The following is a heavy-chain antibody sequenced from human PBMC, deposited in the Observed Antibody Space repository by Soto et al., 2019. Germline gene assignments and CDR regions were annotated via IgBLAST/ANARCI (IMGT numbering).Heavy chain of an antibody. CDR2: INPNSGGT. J-gene: IGHJ6*02. D-gene: IGHD3-16*01. CDR1: GYTFTGYY. V-gene: IGHV1-2*04. CDR3: ARVEIAGGFGDGMDV. Sequence: ASVKVSCKASGYTFTGYYMHWVRQAPGQGLEWMGWINPNSGGTNYAQKFQGWVTMTRDTSISTAYMELSRLRSDDTAVYYCARVEIAGGFGDGMDVWGQGTTVTVSS.